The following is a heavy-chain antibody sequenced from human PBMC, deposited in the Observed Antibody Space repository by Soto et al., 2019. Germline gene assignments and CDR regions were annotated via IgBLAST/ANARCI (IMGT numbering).Heavy chain of an antibody. D-gene: IGHD1-26*01. J-gene: IGHJ4*01. CDR3: ARGEQYSGRIFDY. Sequence: SQTLSLTFAITGDSVSSNSACWSWVRHSPSRGLEWLGRTCYRSKWYYEYAVSVRGRITINPDTSKNQYSLQLNSVTPEDTAVYFCARGEQYSGRIFDYWGQGTLVTVSS. CDR1: GDSVSSNSAC. CDR2: TCYRSKWYY. V-gene: IGHV6-1*01.